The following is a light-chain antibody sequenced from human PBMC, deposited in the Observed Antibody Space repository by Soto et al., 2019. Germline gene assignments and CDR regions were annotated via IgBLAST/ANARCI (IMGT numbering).Light chain of an antibody. V-gene: IGLV2-23*01. Sequence: QSVLTQPASVSGSPGQSITISCTGTSSDVGSYNLVSWYQQHPGKAPKLMIYEGSKRPSGVSNRFSGSKSGNPASLTISGIQTEDEADYYCCSYAGSSTLYVFGTGTKLTVL. CDR3: CSYAGSSTLYV. J-gene: IGLJ1*01. CDR1: SSDVGSYNL. CDR2: EGS.